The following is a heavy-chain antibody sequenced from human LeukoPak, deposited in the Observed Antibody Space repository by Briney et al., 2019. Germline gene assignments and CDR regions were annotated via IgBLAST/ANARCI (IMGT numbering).Heavy chain of an antibody. D-gene: IGHD3-10*01. V-gene: IGHV3-23*01. CDR1: GFPFSNHA. J-gene: IGHJ4*02. CDR2: MIGSGSST. Sequence: GGSLRLSCAASGFPFSNHAMSWVRQAPGKGLEWVSAMIGSGSSTYYADSVKGRFTISRDNSKNTLYLQMNSLRPEDTAVYYCAKDSKRWKTYYYASGSYHFDYWGQGTLVTVSS. CDR3: AKDSKRWKTYYYASGSYHFDY.